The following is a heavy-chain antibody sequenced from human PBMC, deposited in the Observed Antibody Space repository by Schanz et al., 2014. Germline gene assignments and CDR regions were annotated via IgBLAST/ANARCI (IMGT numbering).Heavy chain of an antibody. V-gene: IGHV1-18*01. J-gene: IGHJ5*02. CDR3: ARDRRRYCSTASCLHDNWFDP. CDR1: GYTFTDYG. D-gene: IGHD2-2*01. Sequence: QVQLVQSGAEVRKPGASVKVSCKASGYTFTDYGVIWVRQAPGQGLEWMGWISPYNGNTNYAPKVQGRVTVTTDTSTGTAYMELRSLRSDDTAVYYCARDRRRYCSTASCLHDNWFDPWGQGTLVIVSS. CDR2: ISPYNGNT.